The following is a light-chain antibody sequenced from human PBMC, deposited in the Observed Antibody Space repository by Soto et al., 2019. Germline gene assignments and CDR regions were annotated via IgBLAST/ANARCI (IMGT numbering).Light chain of an antibody. Sequence: VLTQPAYVSGSPGQAITISCTGSSSDIGGYNYVSWYQQHPGKAPKLMIYEVSNRPSGVSNRFSGSKSGNTASLTISGLQAEVEADYYCSSYTSSSTFYVFGTGTKVTVL. CDR1: SSDIGGYNY. J-gene: IGLJ1*01. V-gene: IGLV2-14*01. CDR2: EVS. CDR3: SSYTSSSTFYV.